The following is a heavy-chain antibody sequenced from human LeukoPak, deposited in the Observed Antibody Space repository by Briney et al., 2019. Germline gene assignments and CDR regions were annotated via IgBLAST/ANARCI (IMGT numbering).Heavy chain of an antibody. CDR2: IIPIFGTA. CDR3: ANNIAAAGYNWFDP. V-gene: IGHV1-69*05. CDR1: GGTFSSYA. J-gene: IGHJ5*02. D-gene: IGHD6-13*01. Sequence: SVKVSCKASGGTFSSYAISWVRQAPGQGLEWMGRIIPIFGTANYAQKFQGRVTITTDESTSTAYMELSSLRSEDTAVYHCANNIAAAGYNWFDPWGQGTLVTVSS.